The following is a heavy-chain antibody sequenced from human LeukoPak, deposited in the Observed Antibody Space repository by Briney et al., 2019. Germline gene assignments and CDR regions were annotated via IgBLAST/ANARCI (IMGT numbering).Heavy chain of an antibody. V-gene: IGHV4-4*07. CDR3: ATSDSTGYYDY. CDR1: GGPISSYY. D-gene: IGHD3-22*01. Sequence: PSETLSLTCTVSGGPISSYYWSWIRQPAGKRLEWIGRVYTSGSTNYNPSLKSRVAMPVDTSKNQYSLKLTSVTAADTAVYYCATSDSTGYYDYWGQGTLVTVSS. J-gene: IGHJ4*02. CDR2: VYTSGST.